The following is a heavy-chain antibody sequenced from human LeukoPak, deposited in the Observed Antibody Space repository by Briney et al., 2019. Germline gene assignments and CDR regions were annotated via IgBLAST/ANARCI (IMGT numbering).Heavy chain of an antibody. Sequence: ASVKVSCKASGYTFTSYDINWVRQATGQGLEWMGWMNPNSGNTGYAQKFQGRVTMTRNTSISTAYMELSSLRSEDTAVYYCAKPGGPFRLSYFDYWGQGTLVTVSS. V-gene: IGHV1-8*01. J-gene: IGHJ4*02. CDR2: MNPNSGNT. CDR1: GYTFTSYD. CDR3: AKPGGPFRLSYFDY. D-gene: IGHD1-14*01.